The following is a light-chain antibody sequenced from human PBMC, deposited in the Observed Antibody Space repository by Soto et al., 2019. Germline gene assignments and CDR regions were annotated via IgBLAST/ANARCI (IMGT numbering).Light chain of an antibody. Sequence: DIQMTQSPSSLPASVGDRISITCRASQSIGNYLSWYQQKPGKAPKRLIDGTANLQSGVPSRFSGSGSETGFTLTISCLQREDFATYYCQQSYSAPRTFGQGTKVEIK. CDR3: QQSYSAPRT. V-gene: IGKV1-39*01. CDR2: GTA. J-gene: IGKJ2*01. CDR1: QSIGNY.